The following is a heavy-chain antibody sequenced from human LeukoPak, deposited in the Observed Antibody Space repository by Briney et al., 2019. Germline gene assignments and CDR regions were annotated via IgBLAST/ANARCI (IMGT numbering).Heavy chain of an antibody. J-gene: IGHJ3*01. CDR3: SRAVRVSGDAFDF. Sequence: PGGSLRLSCSTSGFTFGDYPMSWFRQAPGKGLEWVGYIRNKEYGETTEYAASVKGRSTISRDDSVGIAYLQIHSLKTEDTGVYYCSRAVRVSGDAFDFWGQGTMVTVSS. CDR2: IRNKEYGETT. V-gene: IGHV3-49*03. CDR1: GFTFGDYP.